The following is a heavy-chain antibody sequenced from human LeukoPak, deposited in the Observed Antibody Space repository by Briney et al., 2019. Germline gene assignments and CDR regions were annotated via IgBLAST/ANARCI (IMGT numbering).Heavy chain of an antibody. CDR3: ARDSGYGYLNYYYGMDV. D-gene: IGHD3-10*01. Sequence: GASVKVSCKASGGTFSSYAISWVRQAPGQGLEWMGRIIPILGIANYAQKFQGRVTITADKSTSTAYMELSSLRSEDTAVYYCARDSGYGYLNYYYGMDVWGQGTTVTVSS. J-gene: IGHJ6*02. CDR2: IIPILGIA. V-gene: IGHV1-69*04. CDR1: GGTFSSYA.